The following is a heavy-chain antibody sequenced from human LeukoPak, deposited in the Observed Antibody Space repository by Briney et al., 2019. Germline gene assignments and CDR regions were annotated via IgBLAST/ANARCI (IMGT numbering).Heavy chain of an antibody. D-gene: IGHD6-13*01. CDR3: AKGIAAADFNWFDP. Sequence: TGGSLRLSCAASGFTFINSTMNWVRQAPGKGLEWVSAISGSGGSTYYADSVKGRFTISRDNSKNTLYLQMNSLRAEDTAVYYCAKGIAAADFNWFDPWGQGTPVTVSS. J-gene: IGHJ5*02. CDR2: ISGSGGST. V-gene: IGHV3-23*01. CDR1: GFTFINST.